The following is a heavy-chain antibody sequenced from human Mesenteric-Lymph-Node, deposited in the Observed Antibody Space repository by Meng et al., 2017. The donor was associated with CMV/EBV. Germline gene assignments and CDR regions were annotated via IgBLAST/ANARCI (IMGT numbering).Heavy chain of an antibody. CDR1: GFTFSSYG. D-gene: IGHD6-13*01. J-gene: IGHJ4*02. CDR2: IQYDGSKK. CDR3: ARGRSSSWSTPFDY. V-gene: IGHV3-30*02. Sequence: GESLKISCAASGFTFSSYGIHWVRQAPGKGLEWVAFIQYDGSKKSYADSVKGRFTISRDNSKNTLYLQMNSLRAEDTAVYYCARGRSSSWSTPFDYWGQGTLVTVSS.